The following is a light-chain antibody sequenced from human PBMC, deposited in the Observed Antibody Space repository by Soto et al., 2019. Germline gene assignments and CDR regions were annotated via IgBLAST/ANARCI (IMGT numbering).Light chain of an antibody. CDR2: ATS. CDR3: QKYNSALLT. CDR1: QGISNH. J-gene: IGKJ4*01. Sequence: DIQLTQSPSSLSASVGDRVTITCRASQGISNHLAWYQQKPGNIPKLLIYATSTLQSGVPSRFSGGGSGTDFTLTISSLQPEDVATYFCQKYNSALLTFGGGTKVVIK. V-gene: IGKV1-27*01.